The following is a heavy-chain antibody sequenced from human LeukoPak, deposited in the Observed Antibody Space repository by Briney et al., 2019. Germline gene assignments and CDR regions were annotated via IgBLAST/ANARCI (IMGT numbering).Heavy chain of an antibody. CDR1: GDSVSSNSAA. J-gene: IGHJ4*02. CDR2: TYYRSKWSN. Sequence: SQTLSLTCSISGDSVSSNSAAWNWIRQSPSRGLEWLARTYYRSKWSNDYAVSVKSRITINPDTSKNQFSLQLNSVTPEDTAVYYCARQTGYSSSWVDYWGQGTLVTVSS. V-gene: IGHV6-1*01. D-gene: IGHD6-13*01. CDR3: ARQTGYSSSWVDY.